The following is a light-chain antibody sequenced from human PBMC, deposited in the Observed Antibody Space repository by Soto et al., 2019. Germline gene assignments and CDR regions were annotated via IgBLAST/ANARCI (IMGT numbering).Light chain of an antibody. CDR2: DAS. J-gene: IGKJ4*01. CDR1: QSVSSY. Sequence: EIVLTQSPATLSLSPGERATLSCRASQSVSSYLAWYQQKPGQTPSLLIYDASNRATGIPARFSGSGSGTDFTLTISSLEPEGFAVYFCQQRSDWPLTFGGGTKVEIK. CDR3: QQRSDWPLT. V-gene: IGKV3-11*01.